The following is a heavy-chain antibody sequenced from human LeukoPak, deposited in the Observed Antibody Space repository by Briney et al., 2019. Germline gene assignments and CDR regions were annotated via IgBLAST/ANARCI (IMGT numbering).Heavy chain of an antibody. V-gene: IGHV3-74*01. CDR3: ARASSYSSGYDY. D-gene: IGHD6-19*01. Sequence: GGSLRLSCAASGFTFSNYWMHWVRQAPGKGLVWVSRINSDGSSTRDADSVKGRFTISRDNAKNTLYLQMNSLRAEDTAVYYYARASSYSSGYDYWGQGTLVTVSS. J-gene: IGHJ4*02. CDR2: INSDGSST. CDR1: GFTFSNYW.